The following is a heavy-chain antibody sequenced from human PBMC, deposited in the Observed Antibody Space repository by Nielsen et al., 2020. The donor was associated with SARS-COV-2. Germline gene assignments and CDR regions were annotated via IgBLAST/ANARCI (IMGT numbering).Heavy chain of an antibody. J-gene: IGHJ5*02. CDR3: ARQTLRRDIVVVPSSFDP. CDR2: IYYSGST. Sequence: GSLRLSCTVSGGSSSSSSYYWGWIRQPPGKGLEWIGSIYYSGSTYYNPSLKSRVTISVDTSKNQFSLKLSSVTAADTAVYYCARQTLRRDIVVVPSSFDPWGQGTLVTVSS. CDR1: GGSSSSSSYY. V-gene: IGHV4-39*01. D-gene: IGHD2-2*01.